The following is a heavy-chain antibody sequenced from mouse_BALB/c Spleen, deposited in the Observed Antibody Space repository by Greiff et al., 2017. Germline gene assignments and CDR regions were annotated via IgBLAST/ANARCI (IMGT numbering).Heavy chain of an antibody. D-gene: IGHD1-1*01. CDR3: AREGYGSSYGFAY. CDR1: GFTFSSYA. Sequence: EVQGVESGGGLVKPGGSLKLSCAASGFTFSSYAMSWVRQTPEKRLEWVASISSGGSTYYPDSVKGRFTISRDNARNILYLQMSSLRSEDTAMYYCAREGYGSSYGFAYWGQGTLVTVSA. CDR2: ISSGGST. J-gene: IGHJ3*01. V-gene: IGHV5-6-5*01.